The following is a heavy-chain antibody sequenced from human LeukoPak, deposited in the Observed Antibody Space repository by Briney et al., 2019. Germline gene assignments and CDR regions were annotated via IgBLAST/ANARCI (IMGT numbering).Heavy chain of an antibody. Sequence: SETLSLTCVLYGGSSSNYYWSWIRQPPGKGLEWIGEINHSGSTNYNPSLKGRVTISVDTSKNQFSLKVSSVTAADTAVYYCARHEWQQLVKFDYWGQGALVTVSS. V-gene: IGHV4-34*01. J-gene: IGHJ4*02. D-gene: IGHD6-13*01. CDR1: GGSSSNYY. CDR3: ARHEWQQLVKFDY. CDR2: INHSGST.